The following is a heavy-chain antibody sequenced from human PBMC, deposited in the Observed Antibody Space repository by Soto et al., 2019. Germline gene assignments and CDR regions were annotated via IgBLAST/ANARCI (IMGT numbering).Heavy chain of an antibody. Sequence: PGETLKISCKASGYSVTSYWIGWLRQMPGKCLQWMGIIYPGDSDTRDSPSFQGQVTISADKSISTAYLQWSSLKASDTAMYYCARQKDVLLWFGELYYFDYWGQGTLVTVS. CDR1: GYSVTSYW. D-gene: IGHD3-10*01. J-gene: IGHJ4*02. V-gene: IGHV5-51*01. CDR3: ARQKDVLLWFGELYYFDY. CDR2: IYPGDSDT.